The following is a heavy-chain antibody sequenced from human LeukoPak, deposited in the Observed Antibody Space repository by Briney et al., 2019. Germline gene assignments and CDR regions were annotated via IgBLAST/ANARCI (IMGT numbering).Heavy chain of an antibody. J-gene: IGHJ6*03. CDR2: INPNSGGT. D-gene: IGHD3-22*01. CDR3: ARGGFAYDSSGYSPHYYYYYMDV. V-gene: IGHV1-2*02. CDR1: GYTFTGYY. Sequence: GASVKVSCKAYGYTFTGYYMHWVRQAPGQGLEWMGWINPNSGGTNYAQKFQGRVTMTRDTSISTAYMELSRLRSDDTAVYYCARGGFAYDSSGYSPHYYYYYMDVWGKGTTVTVSS.